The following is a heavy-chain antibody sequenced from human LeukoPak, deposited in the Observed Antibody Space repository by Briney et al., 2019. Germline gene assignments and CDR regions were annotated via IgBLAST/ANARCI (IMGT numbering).Heavy chain of an antibody. J-gene: IGHJ5*02. V-gene: IGHV1-2*02. CDR2: INPNSGGT. CDR3: AREATAKNCSSTSCYSRFDP. D-gene: IGHD2-2*01. CDR1: GYTFTGYY. Sequence: ASVKVSCKASGYTFTGYYMHWVRQAPGQGLEWMGWINPNSGGTNYAQKFQGRVTMTRDTSISTAYMELSRLRSDDTAVYYCAREATAKNCSSTSCYSRFDPWGQGTLVTVSS.